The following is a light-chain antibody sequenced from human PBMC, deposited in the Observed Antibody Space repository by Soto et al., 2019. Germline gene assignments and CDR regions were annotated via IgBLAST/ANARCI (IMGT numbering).Light chain of an antibody. V-gene: IGKV3-11*01. Sequence: EIVLTQSPATLSLSPGERATLSCRASQSVSSYLAWYQQKPGQAPRLLIYDASNRATGIPARFSGSGSGTDFPLTISSQEPEDFAVYYCQQRSNWPLMYTFGQGTKLEIK. J-gene: IGKJ2*01. CDR3: QQRSNWPLMYT. CDR1: QSVSSY. CDR2: DAS.